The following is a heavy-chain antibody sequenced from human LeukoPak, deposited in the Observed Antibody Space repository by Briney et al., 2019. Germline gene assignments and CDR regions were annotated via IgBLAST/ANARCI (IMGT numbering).Heavy chain of an antibody. CDR1: GYTPTELF. J-gene: IGHJ4*02. CDR2: FYPEDGET. D-gene: IGHD3-9*01. Sequence: ASVKVSCKVPGYTPTELFMHWVRQAPGKGRGWMGGFYPEDGETIYAQKFQGRVTMTEDTSTDTAYMELSSLRSEDTAVYYFATANIGPYYDILTGLGYWGQGTLVTVSS. CDR3: ATANIGPYYDILTGLGY. V-gene: IGHV1-24*01.